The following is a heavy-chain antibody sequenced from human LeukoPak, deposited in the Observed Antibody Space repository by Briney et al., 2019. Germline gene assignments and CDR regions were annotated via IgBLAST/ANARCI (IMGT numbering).Heavy chain of an antibody. CDR2: IYYSGST. D-gene: IGHD2-15*01. Sequence: PSETLSLTCAVYGGSFSGYYWSWIRQPPGKGLEWIGYIYYSGSTNYNPSLKSRVTISVDTSKNQFSLKLSSVTAADTAVYYCARLPWGVVRNYYYYYGMDVWGQGTTVTVSS. V-gene: IGHV4-59*08. CDR3: ARLPWGVVRNYYYYYGMDV. J-gene: IGHJ6*02. CDR1: GGSFSGYY.